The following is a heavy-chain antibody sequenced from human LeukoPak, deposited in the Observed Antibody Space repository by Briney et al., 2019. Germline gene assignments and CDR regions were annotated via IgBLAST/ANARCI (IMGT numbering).Heavy chain of an antibody. CDR2: IYTSGST. CDR1: GGSISSYY. Sequence: SETLSLTCTVSGGSISSYYWSWIRQPAGKGLEWIGRIYTSGSTNYNPSLKSRVTMSVDTSKNQFSLKLSSVTAADTAVYYCAREGPNYDFWSGYLNWFDPWGQGTLVTVSS. CDR3: AREGPNYDFWSGYLNWFDP. J-gene: IGHJ5*02. D-gene: IGHD3-3*01. V-gene: IGHV4-4*07.